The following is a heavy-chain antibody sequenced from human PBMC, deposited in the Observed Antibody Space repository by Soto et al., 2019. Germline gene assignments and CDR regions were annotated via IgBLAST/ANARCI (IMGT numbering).Heavy chain of an antibody. V-gene: IGHV4-30-4*01. CDR3: ASSITMVRGVIMGFDY. CDR1: GGSISSGDYY. J-gene: IGHJ4*02. CDR2: IYYSGST. Sequence: SETLSLTCTVSGGSISSGDYYWSWIRQPPGKGLEWIGYIYYSGSTYYNPSLKSRVTISVDTSKNQFSLKLSSVTAADTAVYYCASSITMVRGVIMGFDYWGQGTLVTVSS. D-gene: IGHD3-10*01.